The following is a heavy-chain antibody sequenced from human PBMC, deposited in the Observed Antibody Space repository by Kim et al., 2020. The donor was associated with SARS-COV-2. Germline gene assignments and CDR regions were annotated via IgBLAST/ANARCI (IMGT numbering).Heavy chain of an antibody. CDR3: ATRAVGAAAGTFDY. V-gene: IGHV4-59*01. J-gene: IGHJ4*02. Sequence: NPSLKSRVTISVDTSKNQFSLKLSSVTAADTAVYYCATRAVGAAAGTFDYWGQGTLVTVSS. D-gene: IGHD6-13*01.